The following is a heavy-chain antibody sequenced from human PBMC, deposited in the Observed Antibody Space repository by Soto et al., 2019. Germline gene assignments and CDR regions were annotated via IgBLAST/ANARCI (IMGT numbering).Heavy chain of an antibody. CDR1: GFTFSYYG. Sequence: PGGSLRLSCKASGFTFSYYGMSWVRQAPGKGLEWVSGISDSGGGTYYADSVKGRFTISRDNSKNTLYLQMNSLRAEDTAVYYCAKEIVVVVAGIDEYHFDYWGQGTLVTVSS. CDR2: ISDSGGGT. V-gene: IGHV3-23*01. D-gene: IGHD2-15*01. J-gene: IGHJ4*02. CDR3: AKEIVVVVAGIDEYHFDY.